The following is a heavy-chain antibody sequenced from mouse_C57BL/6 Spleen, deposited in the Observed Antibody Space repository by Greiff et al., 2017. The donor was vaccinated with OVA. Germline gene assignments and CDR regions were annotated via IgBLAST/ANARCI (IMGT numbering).Heavy chain of an antibody. V-gene: IGHV5-16*01. CDR2: INYDGSST. CDR3: ARAEVPHHWFAY. D-gene: IGHD6-1*01. Sequence: DVMLVESEGGLVQPGSSMKLSCTASGFTFSDYYMAWVRQVPEKGLEWVANINYDGSSTYYMDSLKGRFIISRDNAKNMLYLQMSSLKAEDTATYYCARAEVPHHWFAYWGQGTLVTVSA. CDR1: GFTFSDYY. J-gene: IGHJ3*01.